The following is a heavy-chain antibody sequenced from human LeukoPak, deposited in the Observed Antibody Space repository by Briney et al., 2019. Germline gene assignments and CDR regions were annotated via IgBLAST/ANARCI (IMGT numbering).Heavy chain of an antibody. V-gene: IGHV3-11*04. Sequence: KPGGSLRLSCAASGFTFRDYYMSWIRQAPGKGLEWVSYISSSGSTIYYADSVKGRFTISRDNAKNSLYLQMNSLRAEDTAVYYCARDLYDYDFWSGYFPSYYYYGMDVWGQGTTVTVSS. CDR1: GFTFRDYY. D-gene: IGHD3-3*01. CDR3: ARDLYDYDFWSGYFPSYYYYGMDV. J-gene: IGHJ6*02. CDR2: ISSSGSTI.